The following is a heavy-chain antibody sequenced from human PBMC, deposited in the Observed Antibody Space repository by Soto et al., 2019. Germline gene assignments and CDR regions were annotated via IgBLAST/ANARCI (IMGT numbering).Heavy chain of an antibody. CDR1: GFTFDDYA. CDR2: ISWNSGSI. Sequence: EVQLVESGGGLVQPGRSLRLSCAASGFTFDDYAMHWVRQAPGKGLEWVSGISWNSGSIGYADSVKGRFTISRDNAKNSLYLQMNSLRAEDTALYYCAKDDIVRNWGDAFDIWGQGTMVTVSS. D-gene: IGHD2-15*01. CDR3: AKDDIVRNWGDAFDI. J-gene: IGHJ3*02. V-gene: IGHV3-9*01.